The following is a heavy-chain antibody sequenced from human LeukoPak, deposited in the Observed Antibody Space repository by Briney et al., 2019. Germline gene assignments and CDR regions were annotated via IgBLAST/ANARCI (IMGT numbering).Heavy chain of an antibody. J-gene: IGHJ4*02. CDR2: IYSGGST. CDR3: ARVRRAVAAFDY. V-gene: IGHV3-53*01. D-gene: IGHD6-19*01. Sequence: GGSLRLSCAASGFTVSSNYMSWVRQAPGKGLEWVSVIYSGGSTYYADSVKGRFTISRDNSKNTLYLQMNSLRAEDTAVYYCARVRRAVAAFDYWGQGTLVTVSS. CDR1: GFTVSSNY.